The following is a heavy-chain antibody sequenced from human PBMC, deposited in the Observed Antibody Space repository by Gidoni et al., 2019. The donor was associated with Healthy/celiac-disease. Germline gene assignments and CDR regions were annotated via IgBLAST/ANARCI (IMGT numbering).Heavy chain of an antibody. CDR2: ISGSGGST. D-gene: IGHD3-9*01. CDR3: AKATKDWSYFDY. Sequence: EVQLLESGGGLVQPGGSLRLSFAASGFPFSSYAMSWVRQGPGKGLEWVSAISGSGGSTYYADSVKGRFTISRDNSKNTLYLQMNSLRAEDTAVYYCAKATKDWSYFDYWGQGTLVTVSS. J-gene: IGHJ4*02. CDR1: GFPFSSYA. V-gene: IGHV3-23*01.